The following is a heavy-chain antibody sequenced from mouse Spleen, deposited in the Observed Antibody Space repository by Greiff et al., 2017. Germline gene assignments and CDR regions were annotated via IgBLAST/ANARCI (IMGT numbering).Heavy chain of an antibody. CDR1: GYAFSSSW. D-gene: IGHD3-2*01. Sequence: VQLQESGPELVKPGASVKISCKASGYAFSSSWMNWVKQRPGKGLEWIGRIYPGDGDTNYNGKFKGKATLTADKSSSTAYMQLSSLTSEDSAVYFCAKTARAPYAMDYWGQGTSVTVSS. CDR2: IYPGDGDT. CDR3: AKTARAPYAMDY. V-gene: IGHV1-82*01. J-gene: IGHJ4*01.